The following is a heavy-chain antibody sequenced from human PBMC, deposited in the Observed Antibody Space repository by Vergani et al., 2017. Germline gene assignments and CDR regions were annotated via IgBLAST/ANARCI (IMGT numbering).Heavy chain of an antibody. V-gene: IGHV3-21*01. CDR1: GFTFGSYS. CDR3: ASGVPGYQLATQYFQH. J-gene: IGHJ1*01. Sequence: EVQLVESGGGLVKPGGSLRLSCVASGFTFGSYSMNWVRQAPWKGLEWVSFISSSSSYRYYADSVKGRFTISRDNGEYSLLLQMNSLRPEDTAVYYCASGVPGYQLATQYFQHWGQGTLVTVSS. CDR2: ISSSSSYR. D-gene: IGHD2-2*01.